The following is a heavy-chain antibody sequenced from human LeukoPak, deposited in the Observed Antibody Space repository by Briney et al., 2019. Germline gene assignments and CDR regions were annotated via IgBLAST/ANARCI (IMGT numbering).Heavy chain of an antibody. CDR1: GFTFGSYG. CDR2: IWYDGSNK. CDR3: AREYYYDSSGYYDY. D-gene: IGHD3-22*01. Sequence: GRSLRLSCAASGFTFGSYGMHWVRQAPGKGLEWVAVIWYDGSNKYYADSVKGRFTISRDNSKNTLYLQMNSLRAEDTAVYYCAREYYYDSSGYYDYWGQGTLVTVSS. V-gene: IGHV3-33*01. J-gene: IGHJ4*02.